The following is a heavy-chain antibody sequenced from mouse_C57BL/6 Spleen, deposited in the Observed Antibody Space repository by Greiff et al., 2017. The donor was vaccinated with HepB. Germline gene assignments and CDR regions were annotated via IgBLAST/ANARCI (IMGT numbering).Heavy chain of an antibody. Sequence: VKLQQSGAELVKPGASVKISCKASGYAFSSYWMNWVKQRPGKGLEWIGQIYPGDGDTNYNGKFKGKATLTADKSSSTAYMQRSSLTSEDSAVYFCARSPFYYYGSSPYAMDYWGQGTSVTVSS. J-gene: IGHJ4*01. CDR3: ARSPFYYYGSSPYAMDY. V-gene: IGHV1-80*01. D-gene: IGHD1-1*01. CDR1: GYAFSSYW. CDR2: IYPGDGDT.